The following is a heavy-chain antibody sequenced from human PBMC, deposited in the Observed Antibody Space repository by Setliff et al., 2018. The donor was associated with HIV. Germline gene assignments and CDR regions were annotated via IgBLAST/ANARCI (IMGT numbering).Heavy chain of an antibody. CDR3: AKDRVSGGLWLREPIDF. CDR2: ISYDGSNE. D-gene: IGHD5-18*01. Sequence: GGSLRLSCTTSGFAFSDNAIYWARQAPGKGLEWVAVISYDGSNEYYADSVKGRFTTSRDNARNSLYLQMNSLRPEDTAVYYCAKDRVSGGLWLREPIDFWGQGTLVTVSS. J-gene: IGHJ4*02. V-gene: IGHV3-30*01. CDR1: GFAFSDNA.